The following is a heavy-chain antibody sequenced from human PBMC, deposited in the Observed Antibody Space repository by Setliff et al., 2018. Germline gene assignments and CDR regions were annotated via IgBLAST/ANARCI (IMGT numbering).Heavy chain of an antibody. D-gene: IGHD5-18*01. CDR3: ARDQGSYGYRAFDF. Sequence: GGSLRLSCAASTFTLGTYSMHWVRQAPGKGLAWVSSISPYSDYIYYADSVKGRFTISRDNAKNSLYLQMNSLRAEDTAVYYCARDQGSYGYRAFDFWGQGTPVTVSS. J-gene: IGHJ4*02. V-gene: IGHV3-21*06. CDR2: ISPYSDYI. CDR1: TFTLGTYS.